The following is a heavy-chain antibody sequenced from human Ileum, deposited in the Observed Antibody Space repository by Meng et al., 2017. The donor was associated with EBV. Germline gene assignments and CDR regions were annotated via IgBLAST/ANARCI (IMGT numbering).Heavy chain of an antibody. CDR3: ARTGCSSSSCYDY. D-gene: IGHD2-2*01. J-gene: IGHJ4*02. Sequence: QVQLVQSGSELRKPGASVKVSCKASGYSFTTYAMHWVRQAPGQRLEWMGWINAGNGNTKYSEEFQSRVTITRDTAASTAYMELSSLRSEDTAVYYCARTGCSSSSCYDYGGQGTMVTVS. V-gene: IGHV1-3*01. CDR2: INAGNGNT. CDR1: GYSFTTYA.